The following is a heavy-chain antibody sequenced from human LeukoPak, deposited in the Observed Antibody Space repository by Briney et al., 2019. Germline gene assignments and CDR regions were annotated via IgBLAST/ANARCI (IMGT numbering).Heavy chain of an antibody. J-gene: IGHJ5*02. CDR1: GDSVSSNSVT. Sequence: SQTLSLTCAISGDSVSSNSVTWNWIRQSQSRGLERLGRTYYRSTWYNDYAVSVRGRITVNPDTSKNQFSLQLNSVTPEDTAVYYCARRLTQYDCFDPWGQGILVTVSS. V-gene: IGHV6-1*01. CDR2: TYYRSTWYN. D-gene: IGHD2-2*01. CDR3: ARRLTQYDCFDP.